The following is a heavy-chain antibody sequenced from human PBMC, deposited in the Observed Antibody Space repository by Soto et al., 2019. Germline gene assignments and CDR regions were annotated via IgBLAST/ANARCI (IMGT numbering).Heavy chain of an antibody. J-gene: IGHJ4*02. CDR3: ARWSSGFDY. CDR1: GGSISSYY. V-gene: IGHV4-59*08. D-gene: IGHD3-3*01. Sequence: SETLSLTCTVSGGSISSYYWSWIRQPPGKGLEWIGYIYYSGSTNYNPSLKSRVTISVDTSKNQFSLRLSSVTAADTAMYYCARWSSGFDYWGQGTLVTVSS. CDR2: IYYSGST.